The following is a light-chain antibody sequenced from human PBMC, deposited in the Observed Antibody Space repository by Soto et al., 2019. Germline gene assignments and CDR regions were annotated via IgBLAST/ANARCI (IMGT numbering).Light chain of an antibody. Sequence: EIVLTQSPGTLSLSVGERVTLSCRASQSVSSYLAWYQQTPGQAPRLLIYDTSNRANGTPDRFSGSGSVTDFTLTISRLEPEDFTVYYCQQYGSSQLTFGGGTTVEIK. CDR3: QQYGSSQLT. CDR2: DTS. J-gene: IGKJ4*01. CDR1: QSVSSY. V-gene: IGKV3-20*01.